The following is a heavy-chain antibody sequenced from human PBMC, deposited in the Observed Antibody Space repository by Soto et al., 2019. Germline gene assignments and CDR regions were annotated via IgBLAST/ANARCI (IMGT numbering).Heavy chain of an antibody. V-gene: IGHV1-18*01. CDR1: GYTFTSYG. CDR2: ISAYNGNT. D-gene: IGHD3-22*01. Sequence: QVQLVQSGAEVKKPGASVKVSCKASGYTFTSYGITWVRQAPGQGLEWMGWISAYNGNTNYAQKLQGRVTMTTDTYRSIAYMELRSLSSDDTDVYYWARWGYVSSGYYIGYFDLWGRGTLVTVSS. J-gene: IGHJ2*01. CDR3: ARWGYVSSGYYIGYFDL.